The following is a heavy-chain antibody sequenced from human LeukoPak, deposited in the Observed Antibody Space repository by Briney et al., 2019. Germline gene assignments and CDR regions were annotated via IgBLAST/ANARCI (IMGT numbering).Heavy chain of an antibody. CDR1: GFTVSSNS. J-gene: IGHJ3*02. CDR3: ARDTRYNWNYDAFDI. Sequence: GGSLRLSCTVSGFTVSSNSMSWVRQAPGKGLEWVSFIYSDNTHYSDSVRGRFTISRDNSKNTLYLQMNSLRAEDTAVYYCARDTRYNWNYDAFDIWGQGTMVTVSS. D-gene: IGHD1-7*01. CDR2: IYSDNT. V-gene: IGHV3-53*01.